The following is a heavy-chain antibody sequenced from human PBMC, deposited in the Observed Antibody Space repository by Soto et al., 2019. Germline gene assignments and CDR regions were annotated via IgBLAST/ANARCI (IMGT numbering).Heavy chain of an antibody. V-gene: IGHV4-31*03. D-gene: IGHD1-26*01. Sequence: SETLSLTCTVSGGSISSSGYYWSWIRQHPGKGLEWIGYIYYSGSTYYNPSLKSRVTISVDTLKNELSLKMSSVTAADTAVYYCASHSSGSYYYFDYWGQGTLVTVSS. CDR1: GGSISSSGYY. CDR2: IYYSGST. J-gene: IGHJ4*02. CDR3: ASHSSGSYYYFDY.